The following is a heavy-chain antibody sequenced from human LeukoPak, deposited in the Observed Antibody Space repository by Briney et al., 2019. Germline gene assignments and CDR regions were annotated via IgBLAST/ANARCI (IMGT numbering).Heavy chain of an antibody. V-gene: IGHV3-7*01. CDR2: IKQDASEK. CDR3: ARDGPSYGGNCVFDH. CDR1: GFTFSSYW. J-gene: IGHJ4*02. D-gene: IGHD4-23*01. Sequence: GGSLRLSCAASGFTFSSYWMNWVRQAPGKGLEWVANIKQDASEKNYVDSVKGRFIISRDNAKNSLYLQINSLRAEDTAIYYCARDGPSYGGNCVFDHWGQGTLVTVSS.